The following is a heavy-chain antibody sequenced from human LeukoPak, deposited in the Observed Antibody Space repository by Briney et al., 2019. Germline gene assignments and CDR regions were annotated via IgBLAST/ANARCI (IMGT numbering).Heavy chain of an antibody. V-gene: IGHV3-30-3*01. J-gene: IGHJ4*02. D-gene: IGHD2-15*01. Sequence: PGRSLRLSCAASGFTFSSYAMHWVRQAPGKGLEWVAVISYDGSNKYYAGSVKGRFTISRDNSKNTLYLQMNSLRAEDTAVYYCARDRIVVVVAAPLYWGQGTLVTVSS. CDR3: ARDRIVVVVAAPLY. CDR2: ISYDGSNK. CDR1: GFTFSSYA.